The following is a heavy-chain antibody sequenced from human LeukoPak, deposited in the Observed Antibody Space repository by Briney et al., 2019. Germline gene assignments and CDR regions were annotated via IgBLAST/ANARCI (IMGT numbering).Heavy chain of an antibody. CDR1: GVSISSYY. V-gene: IGHV4-4*07. CDR2: IYISANT. CDR3: ARDRGDYYGSGSYYYPYYMDV. Sequence: PSETLSLTCTVSGVSISSYYWSWIRQPAGTALEWIGRIYISANTIYNPSLKSRVTISVDTSKNQFSLKLSSVTAADTAVYYCARDRGDYYGSGSYYYPYYMDVWGKGTTVTVSS. J-gene: IGHJ6*03. D-gene: IGHD3-10*01.